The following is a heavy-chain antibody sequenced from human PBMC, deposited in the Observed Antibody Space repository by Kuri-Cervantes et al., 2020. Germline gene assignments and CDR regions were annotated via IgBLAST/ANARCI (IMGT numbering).Heavy chain of an antibody. D-gene: IGHD3-10*01. V-gene: IGHV3-30*03. CDR3: ARDRGYGSGSYRHHGMDV. Sequence: GESLKISCAASRFTFSSYGMHWVRQAPGKGLEWVAVISYDGSNKYYADSVRSRFTISRDNSKNTLYLQMNSLRAEDTAVYYCARDRGYGSGSYRHHGMDVWGQGTTVTVSS. J-gene: IGHJ6*02. CDR2: ISYDGSNK. CDR1: RFTFSSYG.